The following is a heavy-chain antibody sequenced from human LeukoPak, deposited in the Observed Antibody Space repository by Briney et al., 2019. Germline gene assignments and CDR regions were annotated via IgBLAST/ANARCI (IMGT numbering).Heavy chain of an antibody. D-gene: IGHD5-24*01. J-gene: IGHJ4*02. CDR1: GDSISNYY. Sequence: SETLSLTCTVSGDSISNYYWSWIRQPPGKGLEWIGYIYYSGSTNYNPSLKSRVTISVDTSKNQFSLKLSSVTAADTAVYYCASSDGYNPHFDYWGQGTLVTVSS. CDR3: ASSDGYNPHFDY. CDR2: IYYSGST. V-gene: IGHV4-59*01.